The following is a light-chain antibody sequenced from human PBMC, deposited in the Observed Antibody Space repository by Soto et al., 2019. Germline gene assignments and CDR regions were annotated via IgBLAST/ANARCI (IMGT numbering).Light chain of an antibody. V-gene: IGKV3-20*01. CDR2: GAS. CDR3: QQYGRSPWT. J-gene: IGKJ1*01. Sequence: IVLTQSPGTLTLSPGDRATLSCRASRSVSSSYLAWYQQKPGQAPRLLIYGASSRATGIPDRFSGSGSGTDFTLTISRLEPDDFAVYYCQQYGRSPWTFGQGTKADVK. CDR1: RSVSSSY.